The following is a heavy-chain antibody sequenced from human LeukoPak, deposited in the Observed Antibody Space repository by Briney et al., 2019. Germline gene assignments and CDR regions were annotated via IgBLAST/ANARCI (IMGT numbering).Heavy chain of an antibody. J-gene: IGHJ5*02. V-gene: IGHV4-39*07. Sequence: SETLSLTCAVYGGSISSSSYYWGWIRQPPGKGLEWIGSIYYSGSTYYNPSLKSRVTISVDTSKNQFSLKLSSVTAADTAVYYCARDSYYDSSGYYLWGQGTLVTVSS. D-gene: IGHD3-22*01. CDR1: GGSISSSSYY. CDR3: ARDSYYDSSGYYL. CDR2: IYYSGST.